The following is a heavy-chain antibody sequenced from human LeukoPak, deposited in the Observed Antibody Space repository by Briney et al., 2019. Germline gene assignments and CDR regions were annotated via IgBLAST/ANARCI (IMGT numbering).Heavy chain of an antibody. CDR3: ARDRGEYSSSSDWFDP. V-gene: IGHV4-4*07. Sequence: SETLSLTCTVSGGSISSYYWSWIRQSAGKGLEWIGRVYFSGNTNYNPSLKCRVTMSIDTSKNQFSLKLSSVTAADTAVYYCARDRGEYSSSSDWFDPWGQGTLVTVSS. CDR1: GGSISSYY. CDR2: VYFSGNT. J-gene: IGHJ5*02. D-gene: IGHD6-6*01.